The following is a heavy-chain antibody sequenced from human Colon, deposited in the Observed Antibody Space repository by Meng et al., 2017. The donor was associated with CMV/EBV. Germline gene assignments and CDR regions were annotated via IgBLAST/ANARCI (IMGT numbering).Heavy chain of an antibody. CDR1: GFIFTEYA. CDR3: VKGPKHSDFWTGADY. CDR2: ITGSSSYT. J-gene: IGHJ4*02. V-gene: IGHV3-23*01. D-gene: IGHD3/OR15-3a*01. Sequence: GESLKISCAASGFIFTEYAMYWVRQAPGKGLEWVSAITGSSSYTYYADSVKGRFTLSRDNSKDTVFLQMNSLRPEDTAVYYCVKGPKHSDFWTGADYWGQGTLVTVSS.